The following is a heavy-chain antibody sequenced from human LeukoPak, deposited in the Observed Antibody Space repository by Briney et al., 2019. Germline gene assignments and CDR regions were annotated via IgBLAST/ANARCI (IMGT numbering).Heavy chain of an antibody. V-gene: IGHV3-20*04. CDR2: INWNGGTI. D-gene: IGHD1-26*01. CDR1: RFCFDEHG. J-gene: IGHJ4*02. Sequence: PGGSLRLSCAPSRFCFDEHGMIWLRPAPGKGLEWVSGINWNGGTIGYADSVKGRFTISRDNAKNSLYLQMNSLRDEYTSLYYCGRHSGTYSTHFDYWGQGTLVTVSS. CDR3: GRHSGTYSTHFDY.